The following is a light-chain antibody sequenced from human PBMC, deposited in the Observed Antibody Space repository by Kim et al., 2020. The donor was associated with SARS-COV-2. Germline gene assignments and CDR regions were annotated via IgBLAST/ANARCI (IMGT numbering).Light chain of an antibody. CDR1: QDIRND. CDR3: LQRNTYPIT. Sequence: ASVGDRVTITWRASQDIRNDLGWYQQNPGRAPKRLIYGASSLQSGVPSMFSGSGSGTEFTLTISSLQPEDFATYFCLQRNTYPITFGQGTRREIK. V-gene: IGKV1-17*01. J-gene: IGKJ5*01. CDR2: GAS.